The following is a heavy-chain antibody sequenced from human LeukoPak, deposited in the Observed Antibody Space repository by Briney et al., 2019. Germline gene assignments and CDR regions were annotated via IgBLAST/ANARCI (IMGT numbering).Heavy chain of an antibody. D-gene: IGHD1-1*01. CDR1: GVSISSYY. CDR3: ARFMYNWKVRKNWFDP. J-gene: IGHJ5*02. V-gene: IGHV4-59*01. CDR2: IYYSGST. Sequence: SETLSLTCTVSGVSISSYYWSWIRQPPGKGLEWIGYIYYSGSTNYNPSLKSRVTISVDTSKNQFSLKLSSVTAADTAVYYCARFMYNWKVRKNWFDPWGQGTLVTVSS.